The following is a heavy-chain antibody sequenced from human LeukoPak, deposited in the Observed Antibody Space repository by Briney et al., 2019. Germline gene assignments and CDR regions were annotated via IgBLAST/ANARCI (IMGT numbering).Heavy chain of an antibody. Sequence: SSETLSLTCTVSGGSNSSGGYYWSWIRQHPGKGLEWIGYIYYSGSTYYNPSLKSRVTISVDTSKNQFSLKLSSVTAADTAVYYCAGGRWELLPDRYDYWGQGTLVTVSS. D-gene: IGHD1-26*01. CDR3: AGGRWELLPDRYDY. CDR1: GGSNSSGGYY. J-gene: IGHJ4*02. V-gene: IGHV4-31*03. CDR2: IYYSGST.